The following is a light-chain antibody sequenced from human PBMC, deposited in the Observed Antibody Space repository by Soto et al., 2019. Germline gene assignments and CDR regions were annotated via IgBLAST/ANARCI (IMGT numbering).Light chain of an antibody. CDR3: EQYGNSPIT. V-gene: IGKV3-20*01. J-gene: IGKJ5*01. CDR2: EAS. CDR1: QSVSSPF. Sequence: EIVLTLSPGTLSLSPGERANLSCMASQSVSSPFLGWYQQKPGQAPMLLIYEASRRVTGIPDRFSGSGSGTVFTLTISRLEPEDFAVYYCEQYGNSPITFVQGTRLEIK.